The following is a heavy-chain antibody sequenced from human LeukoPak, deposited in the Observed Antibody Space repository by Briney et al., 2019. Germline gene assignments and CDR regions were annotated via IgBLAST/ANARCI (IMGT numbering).Heavy chain of an antibody. CDR3: VRSNSGPDY. J-gene: IGHJ4*02. CDR1: GYSFTNYW. D-gene: IGHD5-12*01. Sequence: GESLKISCKGSGYSFTNYWMYWVRQAPGKGLVFVSRVTSDGSSTTYADSVKGRFTISRDNAKNTLYLQMNSLRVEDTALYYCVRSNSGPDYWGQGTLVTVSS. V-gene: IGHV3-74*01. CDR2: VTSDGSST.